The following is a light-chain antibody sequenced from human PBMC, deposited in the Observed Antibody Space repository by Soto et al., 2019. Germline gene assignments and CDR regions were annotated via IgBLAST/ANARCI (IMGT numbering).Light chain of an antibody. CDR2: DVS. CDR3: SSYTTGGSYV. Sequence: QSVLTQPASVSGSPGLSIAISCTGTSRDVGGYNSVSWYQQQPGKVPKLMIYDVSNRPSGVSNRFSDSKSGNTASLTISGLQAEDEGDYYCSSYTTGGSYVFGTGTKLTVL. J-gene: IGLJ1*01. V-gene: IGLV2-14*01. CDR1: SRDVGGYNS.